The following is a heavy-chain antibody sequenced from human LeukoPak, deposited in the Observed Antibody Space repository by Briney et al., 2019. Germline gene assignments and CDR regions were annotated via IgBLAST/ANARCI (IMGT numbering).Heavy chain of an antibody. J-gene: IGHJ6*03. CDR3: ARVTTIFGVPPYYYYYMDV. CDR1: GGSISRYY. D-gene: IGHD3-3*01. V-gene: IGHV4-4*07. CDR2: IYSSGST. Sequence: SETLSLTCTVSGGSISRYYWSWIPQPAGKGLAGIGRIYSSGSTKHNPSLKSRVTMSVDTSKNQFSLKLSSVTAADTAGYYCARVTTIFGVPPYYYYYMDVWGKGTTVTVSS.